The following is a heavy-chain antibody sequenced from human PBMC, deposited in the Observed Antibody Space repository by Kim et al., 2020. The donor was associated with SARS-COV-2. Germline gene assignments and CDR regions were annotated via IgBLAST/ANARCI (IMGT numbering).Heavy chain of an antibody. D-gene: IGHD1-26*01. Sequence: GGSLRLSCAASGFTFSSYAMHWVRQAPGKGLEWVAVISYDGSNKYYADSVKGRFTISRDNSKNTLYLQMNSLRAEDTAVYYCASSIVGATQYYYYYGMDV. V-gene: IGHV3-30*04. CDR3: ASSIVGATQYYYYYGMDV. CDR2: ISYDGSNK. CDR1: GFTFSSYA. J-gene: IGHJ6*01.